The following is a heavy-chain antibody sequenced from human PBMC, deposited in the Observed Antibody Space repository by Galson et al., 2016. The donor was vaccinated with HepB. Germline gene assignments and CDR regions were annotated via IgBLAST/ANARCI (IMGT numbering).Heavy chain of an antibody. J-gene: IGHJ6*02. V-gene: IGHV3-15*01. D-gene: IGHD3-10*01. Sequence: SLRLSCAASGFAFRNAWMSWVRQAPGKGLEWVGLIKSKSNGGTKDYAAPVRGRFTISRDDSNNTLYLQMNSLKTEDTAVYYCTTDWDGSGTFLYNYHGMDVWGQGTTVTVSS. CDR2: IKSKSNGGTK. CDR3: TTDWDGSGTFLYNYHGMDV. CDR1: GFAFRNAW.